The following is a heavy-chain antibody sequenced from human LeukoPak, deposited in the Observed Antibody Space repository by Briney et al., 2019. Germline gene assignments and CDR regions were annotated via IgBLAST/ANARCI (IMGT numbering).Heavy chain of an antibody. V-gene: IGHV4-4*02. CDR3: ASTGSYGSGSYPY. J-gene: IGHJ4*02. Sequence: PSGTLSLTCAVSGGSISSSKWWSWVRQSPGKGLEWIGEIYHSGTTHYNPSLKSRVTISVDKSKNQFSLKLSSVTAADTAVYYCASTGSYGSGSYPYWGQGTLVTVSS. CDR2: IYHSGTT. CDR1: GGSISSSKW. D-gene: IGHD3-10*01.